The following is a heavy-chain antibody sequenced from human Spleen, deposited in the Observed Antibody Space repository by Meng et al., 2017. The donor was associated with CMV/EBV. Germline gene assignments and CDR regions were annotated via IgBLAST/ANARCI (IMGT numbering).Heavy chain of an antibody. CDR3: APGRRGSQDY. CDR2: VYYSGSA. CDR1: GGSISSGGYS. Sequence: SETLSLTCTVSGGSISSGGYSWNWIRLLPGKGLEWIGYVYYSGSAYYNPSLKSRVTISIDTPENQFFLKLTSVTVADTAVYYCAPGRRGSQDYWGQGILVTVSS. V-gene: IGHV4-31*03. D-gene: IGHD3-16*01. J-gene: IGHJ4*02.